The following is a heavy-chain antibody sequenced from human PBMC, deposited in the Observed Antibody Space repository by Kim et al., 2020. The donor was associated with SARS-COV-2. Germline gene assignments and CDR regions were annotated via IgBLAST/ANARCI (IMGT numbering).Heavy chain of an antibody. D-gene: IGHD3-3*01. V-gene: IGHV3-30*18. CDR3: AKDQKYYDFWSGYYYYYGMDV. CDR2: ISYDGSNK. J-gene: IGHJ6*02. Sequence: GGSLRLSCAASGFTFSSYGMHWVRQAPGKGLEWVAVISYDGSNKYYADSVKGRFTISRDNSKNTLYLQMNSLRAEDTAVYYCAKDQKYYDFWSGYYYYYGMDVWGQGTTVTVSS. CDR1: GFTFSSYG.